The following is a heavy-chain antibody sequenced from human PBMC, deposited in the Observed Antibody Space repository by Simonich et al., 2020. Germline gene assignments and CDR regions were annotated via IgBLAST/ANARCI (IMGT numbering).Heavy chain of an antibody. Sequence: EVQLVESGGGLVQPGGSLKLSCAASGFTFSGSAMHWVRQASGEWMERVDRIRSKANSYATAYAASVKGRFTISRDESKNTAYLQMNSLNTEDTAVYYCTRPDYGGNYYYYYMDVWGKGTTVTVSS. J-gene: IGHJ6*03. CDR1: GFTFSGSA. CDR2: IRSKANSYAT. V-gene: IGHV3-73*01. CDR3: TRPDYGGNYYYYYMDV. D-gene: IGHD2-15*01.